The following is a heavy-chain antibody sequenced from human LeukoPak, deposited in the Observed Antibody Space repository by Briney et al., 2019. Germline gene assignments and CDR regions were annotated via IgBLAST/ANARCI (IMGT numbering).Heavy chain of an antibody. CDR2: INHSGST. V-gene: IGHV4-34*01. D-gene: IGHD3-10*01. CDR1: GGSFSGYY. J-gene: IGHJ4*02. Sequence: PSETLSLTCAVYGGSFSGYYWSWIRQPPGKGLEWIEEINHSGSTNYNPSLKSRVTISVDTSKNQFSLKLSSVTAADTAVYYCARGSRYYGSGSYPIKRRCYFDYWGQGTLVTVSS. CDR3: ARGSRYYGSGSYPIKRRCYFDY.